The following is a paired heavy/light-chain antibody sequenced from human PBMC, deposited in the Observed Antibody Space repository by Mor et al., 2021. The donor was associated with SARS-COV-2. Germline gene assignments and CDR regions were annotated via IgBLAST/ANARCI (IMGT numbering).Light chain of an antibody. V-gene: IGKV3-20*01. CDR3: QHYGTSSWT. Sequence: EIVLTQSPGTLSLSPGERATLSCRASQSVSSNYLAWYQQRPGQAPRLLIYGASTRATGIPDSFSGSGSGTDFTLTISRLEPEDFAVYYCQHYGTSSWTFGQGTKVEIK. CDR2: GAS. J-gene: IGKJ1*01. CDR1: QSVSSNY.
Heavy chain of an antibody. CDR2: INPNSDYT. J-gene: IGHJ5*02. CDR3: VRGNTMVRGVRGP. D-gene: IGHD3-10*01. V-gene: IGHV1-2*02. CDR1: GYTFIDYY. Sequence: QVQLVQSGAEVKNPGASVKVSCKTSGYTFIDYYIHWVRQAPGQGLEWMGWINPNSDYTDYAQNLQGRVTLTRDTSITTAYMELSSLRFDDTAVYYCVRGNTMVRGVRGPWGQGTVVTVSS.